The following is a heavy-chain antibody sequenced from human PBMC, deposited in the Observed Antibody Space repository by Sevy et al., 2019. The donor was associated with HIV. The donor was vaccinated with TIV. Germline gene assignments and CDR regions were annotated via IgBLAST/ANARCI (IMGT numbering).Heavy chain of an antibody. CDR1: GFSISGYG. CDR3: AREDTRVAGIGYYFHS. D-gene: IGHD6-19*01. Sequence: GGSLRLSCAASGFSISGYGMHWVRQAPDKGLEWVAVIWYDGTNREYADSVKGRFITSRDNSKNTLYHQMSSLRVEDTAVYYCAREDTRVAGIGYYFHSWGQGTLVTVSS. J-gene: IGHJ4*02. V-gene: IGHV3-33*01. CDR2: IWYDGTNR.